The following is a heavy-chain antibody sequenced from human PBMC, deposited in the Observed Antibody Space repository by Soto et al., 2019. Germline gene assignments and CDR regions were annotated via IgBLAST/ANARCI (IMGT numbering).Heavy chain of an antibody. J-gene: IGHJ6*02. Sequence: QVQLVQSGAEVKKPGSSVKVSCKASGGTFSSYAISWVRQAPGQGLEWMGGIIPIFGTANYAQKFQGRVTITADESTSTAYMELSSLRSGDTAVYYCARGVAARPTYYYYGMDVWGQGTTVTVSS. CDR3: ARGVAARPTYYYYGMDV. CDR1: GGTFSSYA. D-gene: IGHD6-6*01. V-gene: IGHV1-69*01. CDR2: IIPIFGTA.